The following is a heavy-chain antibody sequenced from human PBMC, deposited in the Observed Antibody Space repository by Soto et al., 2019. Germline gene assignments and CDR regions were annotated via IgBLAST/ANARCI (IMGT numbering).Heavy chain of an antibody. D-gene: IGHD6-13*01. V-gene: IGHV3-9*01. CDR3: ATGKSMAAGMDY. CDR1: GFTFDDYA. CDR2: ISWNSGII. J-gene: IGHJ4*02. Sequence: EVQLVESGGGLVQPGRSLRLSCAASGFTFDDYAMHWVRQAPGKGLEWVSGISWNSGIIAYADSVKGRFTISRDNAKNSLYLQMNSLSTEDTAFYYCATGKSMAAGMDYWGQGTLVTVSS.